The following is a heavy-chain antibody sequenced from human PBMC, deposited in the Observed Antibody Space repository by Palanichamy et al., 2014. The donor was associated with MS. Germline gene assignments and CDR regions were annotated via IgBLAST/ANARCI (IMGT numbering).Heavy chain of an antibody. Sequence: QVQLVASEGGLVKPGGSLRLSCAASGFTFRDFHMTWFRQAPGKGLEWVSSIGSSGTTIEYAESVKGRFTISRDDAKKSLFLQMNSLRAEDTAVYFCAGEKGGYDSASDYWGPGILVTVSP. CDR2: IGSSGTTI. CDR1: GFTFRDFH. J-gene: IGHJ4*02. D-gene: IGHD2-2*01. V-gene: IGHV3-11*01. CDR3: AGEKGGYDSASDY.